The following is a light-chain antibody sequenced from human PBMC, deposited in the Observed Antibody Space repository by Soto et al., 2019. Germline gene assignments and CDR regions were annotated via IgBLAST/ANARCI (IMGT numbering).Light chain of an antibody. Sequence: DIQLTQSPSFLSASVGDRVTITCRASQCISSFLAGYQQGPGKPPKGLIYGASNLQSGVPPRFSGSGSGTDFTLAISSLQPEDSATYYCLQDINYPWTFGQGTKVDIK. CDR1: QCISSF. V-gene: IGKV1-9*01. CDR2: GAS. CDR3: LQDINYPWT. J-gene: IGKJ1*01.